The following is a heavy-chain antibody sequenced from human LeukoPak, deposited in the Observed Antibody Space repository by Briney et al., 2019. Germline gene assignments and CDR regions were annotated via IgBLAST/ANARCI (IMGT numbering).Heavy chain of an antibody. CDR1: RYTFTSYA. D-gene: IGHD2-15*01. CDR2: INTNTGNP. V-gene: IGHV7-4-1*02. J-gene: IGHJ4*02. CDR3: ARGHCSGGSCYGIGDY. Sequence: LWASVKVSCKASRYTFTSYAMNWVRQAPGQGLEWMGWINTNTGNPTYAQGFTGRFVFSLDTSVSTAYLQISSLKAEDTAVYYCARGHCSGGSCYGIGDYWGQGTLVTVSS.